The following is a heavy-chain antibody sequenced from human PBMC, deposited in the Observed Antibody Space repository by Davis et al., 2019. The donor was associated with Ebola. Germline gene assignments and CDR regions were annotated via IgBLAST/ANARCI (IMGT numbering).Heavy chain of an antibody. CDR2: IIPIFGTA. CDR1: GGTFSSYA. V-gene: IGHV1-69*13. D-gene: IGHD6-19*01. Sequence: SVKVSCKASGGTFSSYAISWVRQAPGQGLEWMGGIIPIFGTANYAQKFQGRVTITADESTSTAYMELSSLRSEDTAVYYCARDRIAVAGTIYYYGMDVWGKGTTVTVSS. J-gene: IGHJ6*04. CDR3: ARDRIAVAGTIYYYGMDV.